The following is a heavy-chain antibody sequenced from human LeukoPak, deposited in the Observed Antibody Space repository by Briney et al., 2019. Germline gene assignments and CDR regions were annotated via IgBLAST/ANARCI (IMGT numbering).Heavy chain of an antibody. J-gene: IGHJ4*02. D-gene: IGHD2-15*01. CDR1: GFTFSSYA. Sequence: GGSLRLSCAASGFTFSSYAMSWVRQAPGKGLEWVPAISGSGGSTYYADSVKGRFTISRDNSKNTLYLQMNSLRAEDTAVYYCAKGSDIVVVVAATEEYYFDYWGQGTLVTVSS. CDR3: AKGSDIVVVVAATEEYYFDY. V-gene: IGHV3-23*01. CDR2: ISGSGGST.